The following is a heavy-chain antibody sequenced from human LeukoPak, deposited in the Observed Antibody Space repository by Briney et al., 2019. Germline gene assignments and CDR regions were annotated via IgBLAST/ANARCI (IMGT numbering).Heavy chain of an antibody. V-gene: IGHV3-23*01. CDR2: ISGGGST. CDR3: AKSRWETYAVRAFDI. J-gene: IGHJ3*02. CDR1: GFTFNNYA. Sequence: PGGSLRLSCAVSGFTFNNYAMTWVRLAPGKGLEWVSAISGGGSTYYADSVKGRFTISRDNSKNALYLQMNSLRAEDTAVYYCAKSRWETYAVRAFDIWGQGTMVTVSS. D-gene: IGHD1-26*01.